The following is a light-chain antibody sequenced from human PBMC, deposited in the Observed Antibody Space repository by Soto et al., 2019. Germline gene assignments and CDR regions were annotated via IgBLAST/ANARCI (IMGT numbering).Light chain of an antibody. CDR1: SSNIGNNA. CDR3: VAWDDSLNGVV. J-gene: IGLJ2*01. CDR2: YDD. V-gene: IGLV1-36*01. Sequence: QSVLTQPPSVSEAPRQRVTISCSGSSSNIGNNAVNWYQQLPGKAPKLLIYYDDLLPSGVSDRFSGSKSGTSASLAISGLQSEDEADYYRVAWDDSLNGVVFGGGTKLTVL.